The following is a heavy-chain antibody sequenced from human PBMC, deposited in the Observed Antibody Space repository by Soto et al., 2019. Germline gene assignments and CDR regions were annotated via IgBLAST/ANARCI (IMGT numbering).Heavy chain of an antibody. CDR2: IKSDGSIT. D-gene: IGHD4-4*01. J-gene: IGHJ4*02. CDR1: GFTFSSYW. CDR3: ARDGLVTTAGLDFDY. V-gene: IGHV3-74*03. Sequence: EVQLAESGGGLVQPGGSLRLSCAASGFTFSSYWMHWVRQAPGKGLVWVSRIKSDGSITTYADSVKGRFTISRDNAKNTLYLQINSLRAEDTAVYYCARDGLVTTAGLDFDYWGQGTLVTVSS.